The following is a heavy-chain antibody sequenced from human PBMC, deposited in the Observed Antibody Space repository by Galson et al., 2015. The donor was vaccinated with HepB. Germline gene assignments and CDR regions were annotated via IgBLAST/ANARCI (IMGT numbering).Heavy chain of an antibody. CDR2: IYPGDSDT. J-gene: IGHJ4*01. V-gene: IGHV5-51*01. CDR3: STSGWSPSYFFDY. CDR1: GYSFTRYW. Sequence: QSGAEVKKPGESLKISCKASGYSFTRYWIGWVRQMPGKGLEWMAIIYPGDSDTRYSPSFQGQVTISADKSISTAYLQWSSLKDSETSMYYCSTSGWSPSYFFDYWGHGTLDTFSS. D-gene: IGHD6-25*01.